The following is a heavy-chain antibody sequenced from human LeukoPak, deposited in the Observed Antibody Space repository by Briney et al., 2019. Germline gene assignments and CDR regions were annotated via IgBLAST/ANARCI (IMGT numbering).Heavy chain of an antibody. J-gene: IGHJ4*02. D-gene: IGHD2-15*01. V-gene: IGHV3-23*01. CDR3: AKIPGVVDY. CDR1: GFTFSSYG. CDR2: ISGGGGST. Sequence: GGSLRLSCAASGFTFSSYGMNWVRQAPGKGLEWVSTISGGGGSTYYADSVKGRFTISRDNSKNTLFLQMNSLRAEDTAVYYCAKIPGVVDYWGQGTLVIVSS.